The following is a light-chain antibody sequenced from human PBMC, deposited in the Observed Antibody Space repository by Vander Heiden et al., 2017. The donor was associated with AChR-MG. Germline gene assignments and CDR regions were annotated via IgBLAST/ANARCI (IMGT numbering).Light chain of an antibody. J-gene: IGLJ3*02. CDR2: RGS. Sequence: QSVLTQPPSLSGTPPERVTISCSGSSSNIGKNTANWYQQLPGTAPRLLIYRGSQRPAGVPDRFSGSESGTSASLAINGLQSEDEADYYCSAWDDSLNAGVFGGGTKVTLL. V-gene: IGLV1-44*01. CDR3: SAWDDSLNAGV. CDR1: SSNIGKNT.